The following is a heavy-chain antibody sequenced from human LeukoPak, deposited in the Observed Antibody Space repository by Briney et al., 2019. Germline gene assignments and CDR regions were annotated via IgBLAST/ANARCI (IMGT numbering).Heavy chain of an antibody. D-gene: IGHD4-4*01. V-gene: IGHV4-34*01. Sequence: SETLSLTCAVYGGSFSGYYWSWIRQPPGKGLEWIGEINHSGSTNYNPSLKSRVTISVDTSKNQFSLKLSSVTAADTAVYYCARVKVTTTGWFDPWGQGTLVTVSS. CDR1: GGSFSGYY. J-gene: IGHJ5*02. CDR3: ARVKVTTTGWFDP. CDR2: INHSGST.